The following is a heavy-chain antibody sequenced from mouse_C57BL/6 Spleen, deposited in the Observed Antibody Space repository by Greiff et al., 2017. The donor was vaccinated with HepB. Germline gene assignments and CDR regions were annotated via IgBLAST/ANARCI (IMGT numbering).Heavy chain of an antibody. J-gene: IGHJ4*01. CDR1: GYAFSSSW. D-gene: IGHD1-1*01. V-gene: IGHV1-82*01. CDR2: IYPGDGDT. CDR3: ARREYGLYAMDY. Sequence: VHLVESGPELVKPGASVKISCKASGYAFSSSWMNWVKQRPGKGLEWIGRIYPGDGDTNYNGKFKGKATLTADKSSSTAYMQLSSLTSEDSAVYFCARREYGLYAMDYWGQGTSVTVSS.